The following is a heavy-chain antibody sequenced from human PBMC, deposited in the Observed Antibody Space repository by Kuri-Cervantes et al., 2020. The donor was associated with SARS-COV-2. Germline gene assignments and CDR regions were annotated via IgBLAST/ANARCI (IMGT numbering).Heavy chain of an antibody. V-gene: IGHV1-69*06. J-gene: IGHJ4*02. CDR3: ARGDWSPAYGDCPLDY. CDR1: GGTFSSYA. D-gene: IGHD4-17*01. Sequence: SVKVSCKASGGTFSSYAISWVRQAPGQGLEWMGGIIPIFGTANYAQKFQGRVTITADKSTSTAYMELSSLRSEDTAVYHCARGDWSPAYGDCPLDYWGQGTPVTVSS. CDR2: IIPIFGTA.